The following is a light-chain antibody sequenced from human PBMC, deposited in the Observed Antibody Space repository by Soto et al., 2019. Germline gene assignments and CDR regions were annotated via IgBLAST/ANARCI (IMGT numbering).Light chain of an antibody. CDR1: QGISVS. J-gene: IGKJ4*01. V-gene: IGKV1-27*01. CDR3: QKYNSAPLT. CDR2: AAS. Sequence: DIQMTQSPSSLSASLGDRVTITCRASQGISVSLAWFQQKPGKVPKLLIYAASTLQSGVPSRFSGSGSGKDFTLTISSLQPEDVATYYCQKYNSAPLTFGGGTKVEIK.